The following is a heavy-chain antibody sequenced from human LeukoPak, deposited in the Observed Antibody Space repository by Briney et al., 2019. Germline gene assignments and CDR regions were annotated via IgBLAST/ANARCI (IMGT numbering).Heavy chain of an antibody. CDR1: GFTFSSYW. Sequence: GGSLRLSCAASGFTFSSYWMSWVRQAPGKGLEWVANIKQDGSEKYYVDSVKGRFTVSRDNSKNTLYLRMNSLRAEDTAIYYCTKNQILDDSGSWYAFWGQGTLVTVSS. CDR3: TKNQILDDSGSWYAF. V-gene: IGHV3-7*03. D-gene: IGHD6-13*01. CDR2: IKQDGSEK. J-gene: IGHJ4*02.